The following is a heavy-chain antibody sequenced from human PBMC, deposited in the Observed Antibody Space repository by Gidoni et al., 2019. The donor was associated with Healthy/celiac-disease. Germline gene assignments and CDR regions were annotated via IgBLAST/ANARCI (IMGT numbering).Heavy chain of an antibody. V-gene: IGHV3-30-3*01. CDR1: GFTFSSYA. D-gene: IGHD1-26*01. CDR2: ISYDGSNK. Sequence: GRSLRLSCAASGFTFSSYAMHWVRQAPGKGLEWVAVISYDGSNKYYADSVKGRFTISRDNSKNTLYLQMNSLRAEDTAVYYCARDLGATKVLDDYWGQGTLVTVSS. J-gene: IGHJ4*02. CDR3: ARDLGATKVLDDY.